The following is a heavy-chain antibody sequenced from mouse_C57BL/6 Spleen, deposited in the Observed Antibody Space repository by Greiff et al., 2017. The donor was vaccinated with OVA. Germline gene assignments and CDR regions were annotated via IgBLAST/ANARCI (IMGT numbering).Heavy chain of an antibody. V-gene: IGHV1-69*01. CDR1: GYTFTSYW. CDR2: IDPADSYT. Sequence: QVQLQQPGAELVMPGASVKLSCKASGYTFTSYWMHWVKQRPGQGLEWIGEIDPADSYTNYNQKFKGKSTLTVDKSSSTAYMQLSSLTSEDSAVYYCAISLAWFAYWGQGTLVTVSA. CDR3: AISLAWFAY. J-gene: IGHJ3*01.